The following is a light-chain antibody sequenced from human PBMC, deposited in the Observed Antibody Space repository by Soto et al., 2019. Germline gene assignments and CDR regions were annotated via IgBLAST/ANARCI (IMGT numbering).Light chain of an antibody. CDR1: QTVSSD. V-gene: IGKV3-15*01. CDR2: GAS. J-gene: IGKJ1*01. Sequence: EIVMTQSPATLPVSPVERATLYCMASQTVSSDLAWYQQKPGQAPRLLIYGASTRATGIPARFSGSGSGTEFTLTISSLQSEDFAFYYCQQYNNWPWTFGQGTKVDIK. CDR3: QQYNNWPWT.